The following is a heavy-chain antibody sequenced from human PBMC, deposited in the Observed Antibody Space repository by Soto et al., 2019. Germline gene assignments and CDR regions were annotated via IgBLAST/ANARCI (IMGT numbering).Heavy chain of an antibody. V-gene: IGHV1-69*13. J-gene: IGHJ6*02. CDR1: GGTFSSYA. Sequence: SVKVSCKASGGTFSSYAISWVRQAPGQGLEWMGGIIPIFGTANYAQKFQGRVTITADESTSTAYMELSSLRSEDTAVYYCVTVAGTPNIYGMDVWGQGTTVTVSS. D-gene: IGHD6-19*01. CDR3: VTVAGTPNIYGMDV. CDR2: IIPIFGTA.